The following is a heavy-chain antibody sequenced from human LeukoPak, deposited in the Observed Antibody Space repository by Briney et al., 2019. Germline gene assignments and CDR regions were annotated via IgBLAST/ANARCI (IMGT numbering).Heavy chain of an antibody. Sequence: GGSLRLSCAVSGFTFSSYSMSWVRQAPGKGLEWVSAISGSGGSTYYADSVKGRFTISRDNSKNTLYLQMNSLRAEDTAVYYCAKQYYYDSPFDYWGQGTLVTVSS. D-gene: IGHD3-22*01. V-gene: IGHV3-23*01. CDR3: AKQYYYDSPFDY. CDR1: GFTFSSYS. CDR2: ISGSGGST. J-gene: IGHJ4*02.